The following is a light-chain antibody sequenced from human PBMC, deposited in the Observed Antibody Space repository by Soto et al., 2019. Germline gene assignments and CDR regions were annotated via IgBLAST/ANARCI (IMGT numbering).Light chain of an antibody. V-gene: IGKV3-15*01. CDR3: QPYNDWRT. CDR2: AVS. CDR1: QSVNNN. Sequence: EIVMMQSPATLSVSPGERVTLSCRASQSVNNNLAWYQQKPGQAPRLLIHAVSTRATGIPARFSGIGSGTEFTLTICSLQSEDFALYYCQPYNDWRTFCQGTKVDIK. J-gene: IGKJ1*01.